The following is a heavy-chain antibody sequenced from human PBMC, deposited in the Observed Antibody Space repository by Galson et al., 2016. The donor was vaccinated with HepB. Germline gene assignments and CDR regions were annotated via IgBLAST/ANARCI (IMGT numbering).Heavy chain of an antibody. J-gene: IGHJ3*02. D-gene: IGHD1-1*01. Sequence: SLRLSCAASGFTFSNYAMSWVRQAPGKGLEWVSAISGSTGRPYYADSVKGHFTISRDNYKNTLYLQMSSLRAGDTALYYCAKESPKNAGGAFDIWGQGTMVTVSS. CDR2: ISGSTGRP. CDR3: AKESPKNAGGAFDI. V-gene: IGHV3-23*01. CDR1: GFTFSNYA.